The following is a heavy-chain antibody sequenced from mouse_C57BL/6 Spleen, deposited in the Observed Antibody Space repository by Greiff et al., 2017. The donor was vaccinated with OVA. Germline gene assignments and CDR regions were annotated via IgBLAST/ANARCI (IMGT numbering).Heavy chain of an antibody. J-gene: IGHJ4*01. Sequence: QVQLKQPGAELVMPGASVKLSCKASGYTFTSYWMHWVKQRPGQGLEWIGEIDPSDSYTNYNQKFKGKSTLTVDKSSSTAYMQLSSLTSEDSAVYYCASQYGSSFQDYAMDYWGQGTSVTVSS. V-gene: IGHV1-69*01. CDR1: GYTFTSYW. D-gene: IGHD1-1*01. CDR3: ASQYGSSFQDYAMDY. CDR2: IDPSDSYT.